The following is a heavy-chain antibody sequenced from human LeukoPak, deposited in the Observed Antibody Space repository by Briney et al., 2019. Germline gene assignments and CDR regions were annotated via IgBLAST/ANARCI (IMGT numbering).Heavy chain of an antibody. Sequence: PSETLSLTCTVSGGSISSSSYYWGWIRQPPGKGLEWIGSIYYSGSTYYNPSLKSRVTISVDTSKNQFSLKLSSVTAADTAVYYCARAQRVYSAYDRSYYYYYMDVWGKGTTVTVSS. CDR2: IYYSGST. J-gene: IGHJ6*03. CDR1: GGSISSSSYY. V-gene: IGHV4-39*07. CDR3: ARAQRVYSAYDRSYYYYYMDV. D-gene: IGHD5-12*01.